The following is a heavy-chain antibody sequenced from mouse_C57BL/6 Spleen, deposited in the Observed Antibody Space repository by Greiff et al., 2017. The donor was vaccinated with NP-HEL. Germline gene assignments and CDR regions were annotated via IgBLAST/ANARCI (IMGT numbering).Heavy chain of an antibody. CDR2: ISYDGSN. CDR3: ARGGYGSSRYYFDY. V-gene: IGHV3-6*01. CDR1: GYSITSGYY. J-gene: IGHJ2*01. D-gene: IGHD1-1*01. Sequence: ESGPGLVKPSQSLSLTCSVTGYSITSGYYWNWIRQFPGNKLEWMGYISYDGSNNYNPSLKNRISITRDTSKNQFFLKLNSVTTEDTATYYCARGGYGSSRYYFDYWGQGTTLTVSS.